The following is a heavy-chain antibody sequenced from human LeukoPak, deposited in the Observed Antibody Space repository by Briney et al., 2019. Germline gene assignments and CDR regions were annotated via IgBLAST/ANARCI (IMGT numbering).Heavy chain of an antibody. D-gene: IGHD4-17*01. CDR3: ARDSSPTVTITDDY. V-gene: IGHV3-7*01. CDR2: IKQDGSEK. Sequence: SGGSLRLSCAASGFTFSSYWMSWVRQAPGKGLEWVANIKQDGSEKYYVDSVKGRFTISRDNAKNSLYLQMNSLRAEDTAVYYCARDSSPTVTITDDYWGQGTLVTVSS. J-gene: IGHJ4*02. CDR1: GFTFSSYW.